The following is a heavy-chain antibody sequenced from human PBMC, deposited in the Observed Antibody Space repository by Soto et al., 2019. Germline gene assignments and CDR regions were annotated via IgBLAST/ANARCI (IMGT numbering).Heavy chain of an antibody. J-gene: IGHJ6*02. CDR2: IYYSGNT. CDR1: GGSISSVYYY. D-gene: IGHD2-2*03. V-gene: IGHV4-30-4*02. CDR3: ASYWIYGMYX. Sequence: SDTLSLTFSVSGGSISSVYYYWSWIRQPPGKGLELIGNIYYSGNTYYNPSLKSRLIISIDTSKDQFSLKVGSVPAADTAVYYCASYWIYGMYXWGQVTTVTVS.